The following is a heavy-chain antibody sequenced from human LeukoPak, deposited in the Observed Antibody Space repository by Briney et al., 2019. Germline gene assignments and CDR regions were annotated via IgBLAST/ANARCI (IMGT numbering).Heavy chain of an antibody. CDR2: ISWNSGSI. J-gene: IGHJ4*02. D-gene: IGHD6-19*01. V-gene: IGHV3-9*01. Sequence: CLRLSCAASGFTFDDYAMHWVRPAAGKGLEWVSGISWNSGSIGYADSVKGRFTISRDNDKNSLYLQMNSLRAEDTALYYCAKPKASGSSGCFDYWGQGTLVTVSS. CDR3: AKPKASGSSGCFDY. CDR1: GFTFDDYA.